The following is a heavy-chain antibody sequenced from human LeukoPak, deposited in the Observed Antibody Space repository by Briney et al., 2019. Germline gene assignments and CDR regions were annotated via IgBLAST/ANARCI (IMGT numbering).Heavy chain of an antibody. CDR3: ARDRDYDILTSSSWFNPADY. D-gene: IGHD3-9*01. Sequence: ASAKVSCKASGYTFTGYYMHWVRQAPGQGLEWMGWINPNSGGTNYAQKFQGRVTMTRDTSISTDYMELSRLRSDDAAVYCCARDRDYDILTSSSWFNPADYWGQGTLVTVSS. J-gene: IGHJ4*02. V-gene: IGHV1-2*02. CDR2: INPNSGGT. CDR1: GYTFTGYY.